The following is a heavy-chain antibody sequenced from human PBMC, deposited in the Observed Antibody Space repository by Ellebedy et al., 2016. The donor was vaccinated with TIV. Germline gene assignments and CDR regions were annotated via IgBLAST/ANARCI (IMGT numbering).Heavy chain of an antibody. D-gene: IGHD2-15*01. J-gene: IGHJ3*02. V-gene: IGHV3-20*03. CDR1: GFTFDDYG. CDR2: INWNGGST. CDR3: AKSYVGSYSDDAFDI. Sequence: GGSLRLSXAASGFTFDDYGMSWVRQAPGKGLEWVSGINWNGGSTGYADSVKGRFTISRDNAKNSLYLQMNSLRAEDTALYYCAKSYVGSYSDDAFDIWGQGTMVTVSS.